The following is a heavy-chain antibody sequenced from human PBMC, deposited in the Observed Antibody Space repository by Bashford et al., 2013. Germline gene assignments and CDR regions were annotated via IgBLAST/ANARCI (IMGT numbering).Heavy chain of an antibody. Sequence: ASVKVSCKASGYTFTSYDINWVRQATGQGLEWMGWMNPNSGNTGYAQKFQGRVTMTRNTSISTAYMELSSLRSEDTAVYYCASLGSSGWVNYYYYYGMDVWGQGTTVTVSS. D-gene: IGHD6-19*01. CDR3: ASLGSSGWVNYYYYYGMDV. J-gene: IGHJ6*02. CDR1: GYTFTSYD. CDR2: MNPNSGNT. V-gene: IGHV1-8*01.